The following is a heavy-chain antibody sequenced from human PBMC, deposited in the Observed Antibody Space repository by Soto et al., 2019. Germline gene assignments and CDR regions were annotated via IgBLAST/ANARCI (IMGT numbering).Heavy chain of an antibody. D-gene: IGHD6-19*01. CDR3: ARVKYSSGWYYFDY. CDR1: GYTFTSYA. V-gene: IGHV1-3*01. CDR2: INAGNGNT. J-gene: IGHJ4*02. Sequence: QVQLVKSGAEVKKPGASVKVSCKASGYTFTSYAMHWVRQAPGQRLEWMGWINAGNGNTKYSQKFQGRVTITRDTSASTAYMELSSLRSEDTAVYYCARVKYSSGWYYFDYWGQGTLVTVSS.